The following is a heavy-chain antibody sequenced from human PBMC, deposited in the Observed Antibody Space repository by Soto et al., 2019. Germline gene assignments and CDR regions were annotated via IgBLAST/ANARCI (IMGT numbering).Heavy chain of an antibody. J-gene: IGHJ4*02. CDR2: INPIFGTP. Sequence: ASVKVSCKASGGTFSSYAISWVRQAPGQGLEWMGGINPIFGTPHYAQKYQGRVTITADTFTNTAYMELTRLKSDDTDVYFCAREGRQFDYWGQGTLVAVSS. CDR1: GGTFSSYA. V-gene: IGHV1-69*06. CDR3: AREGRQFDY.